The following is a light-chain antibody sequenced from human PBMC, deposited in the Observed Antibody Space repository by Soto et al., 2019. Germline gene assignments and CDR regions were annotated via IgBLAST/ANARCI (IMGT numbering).Light chain of an antibody. V-gene: IGLV2-14*03. CDR2: GVT. CDR3: SSFTSNRIYV. J-gene: IGLJ1*01. Sequence: QSALTQPTSVSGSPGQSITISCTGNHNDIGTYDYVSWYQQHPGRAPRLLIYGVTTRPSGISDRFSASKSGFTASLTISGLQPEDEADYYCSSFTSNRIYVFGPGTKVTVL. CDR1: HNDIGTYDY.